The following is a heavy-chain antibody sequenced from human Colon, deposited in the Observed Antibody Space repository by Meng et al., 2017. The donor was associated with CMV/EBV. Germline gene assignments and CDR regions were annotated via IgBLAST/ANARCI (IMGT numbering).Heavy chain of an antibody. J-gene: IGHJ6*02. CDR1: NYTFTNYG. CDR3: ARGSSSTMFGDYYYGMDV. V-gene: IGHV1-18*01. Sequence: ASVKVSCKGSNYTFTNYGIAWVRQAPGEGPEWMGWISAYNGETKYEEKLQDRVTMTTDTSTSTAYMELRSLRSDDTAVYYCARGSSSTMFGDYYYGMDVWGQGTTVTVSS. D-gene: IGHD3-3*01. CDR2: ISAYNGET.